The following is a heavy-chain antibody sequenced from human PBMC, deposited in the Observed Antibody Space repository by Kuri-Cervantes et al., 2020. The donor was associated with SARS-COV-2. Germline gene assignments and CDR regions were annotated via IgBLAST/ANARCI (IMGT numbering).Heavy chain of an antibody. J-gene: IGHJ4*02. Sequence: SETLSLTCAVYGGSFSGYYWSWIRQPPGKGLEWIGEINHSGSTNYNPSLKSRVTISVDTSKNQFSPKLSSVTAADTAVYYCARGPRYSSSWYQTLDYWGQGTLVTVSS. CDR1: GGSFSGYY. D-gene: IGHD6-13*01. CDR2: INHSGST. CDR3: ARGPRYSSSWYQTLDY. V-gene: IGHV4-34*01.